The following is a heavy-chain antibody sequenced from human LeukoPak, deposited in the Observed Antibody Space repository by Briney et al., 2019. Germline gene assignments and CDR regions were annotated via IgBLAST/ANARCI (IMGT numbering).Heavy chain of an antibody. D-gene: IGHD2-15*01. J-gene: IGHJ4*02. Sequence: PSETLSLTCTVSGGSISSYYWSWIRQPPGKGLEWIGYIYYSGSTNYNPSLKSRVTISVDTSKNRFSLKLSSVTAADTAVYYCARDCSGGSCYSGVDTAMVFDYWGQGTLVTVSS. CDR1: GGSISSYY. CDR2: IYYSGST. V-gene: IGHV4-59*01. CDR3: ARDCSGGSCYSGVDTAMVFDY.